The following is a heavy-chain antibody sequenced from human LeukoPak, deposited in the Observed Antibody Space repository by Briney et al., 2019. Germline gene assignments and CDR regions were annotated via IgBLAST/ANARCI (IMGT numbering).Heavy chain of an antibody. V-gene: IGHV1-69*04. CDR2: IIPILGIA. Sequence: GASVKVSCKASGGTFSSYAISWVRQAPGQGLEWMGRIIPILGIANYAQKFQGRVTITTDESTSTAYMELSSLRSEDTAVYYCAELVAPISRWGQGTLVTVSS. D-gene: IGHD5-12*01. CDR1: GGTFSSYA. CDR3: AELVAPISR. J-gene: IGHJ4*02.